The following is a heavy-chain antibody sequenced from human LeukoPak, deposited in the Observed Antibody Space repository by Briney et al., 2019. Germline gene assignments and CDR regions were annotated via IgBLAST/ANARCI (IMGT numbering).Heavy chain of an antibody. CDR3: ARGRIAARYGRNYYYYGMDV. D-gene: IGHD6-6*01. CDR2: INHSGST. J-gene: IGHJ6*02. Sequence: SETLSLTCAVYGGSFSGYYWSWIRKPPGKGLEWIGEINHSGSTNYNPSLKSRVTISVDTSKNQFSLKLSSVPAADTAVYYCARGRIAARYGRNYYYYGMDVWGQGTTVTVSS. CDR1: GGSFSGYY. V-gene: IGHV4-34*01.